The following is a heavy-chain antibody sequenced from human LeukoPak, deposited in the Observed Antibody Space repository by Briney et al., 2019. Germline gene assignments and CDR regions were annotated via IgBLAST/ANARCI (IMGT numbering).Heavy chain of an antibody. D-gene: IGHD3-16*02. CDR2: ISGSGGST. CDR3: AKDHPYDYVWGSYRYDAFDI. Sequence: GGSLRLSCAASGFTFSSYAMSWVRQAPGKGLEWVSAISGSGGSTYYADSVKGRFTISRDNSKNTLYLQMNSLRAEDTAVYYCAKDHPYDYVWGSYRYDAFDIWGQGTMVTVSS. V-gene: IGHV3-23*01. CDR1: GFTFSSYA. J-gene: IGHJ3*02.